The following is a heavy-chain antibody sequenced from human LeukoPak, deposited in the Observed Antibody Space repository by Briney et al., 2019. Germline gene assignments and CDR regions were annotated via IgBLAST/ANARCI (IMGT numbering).Heavy chain of an antibody. Sequence: GASVKVSCKSSGYTFTEYYMHWVRQAPGQGLEWMGWIHPNSGGTNYAQKFQGRVTMTRDTSISIAYMELSTLRSDDSAVYYCARYGQNWYFDLWGRGTLVTVSS. V-gene: IGHV1-2*02. J-gene: IGHJ2*01. CDR2: IHPNSGGT. CDR3: ARYGQNWYFDL. CDR1: GYTFTEYY. D-gene: IGHD4-17*01.